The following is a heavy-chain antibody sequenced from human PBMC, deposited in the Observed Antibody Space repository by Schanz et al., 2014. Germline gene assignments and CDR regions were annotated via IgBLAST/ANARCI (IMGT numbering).Heavy chain of an antibody. CDR3: AIHYGDRAL. Sequence: QLMQSGSEVRKPGASVKVSCKASGYIFGSHGMTWVRQAPGQGLEWMGWMNHNTGNRGYAQNFQGRITMTRDNTLKTAYMEMTDLKFEDAGVYYCAIHYGDRALWGQGTLIAVSS. D-gene: IGHD4-17*01. V-gene: IGHV1-8*01. J-gene: IGHJ4*02. CDR1: GYIFGSHG. CDR2: MNHNTGNR.